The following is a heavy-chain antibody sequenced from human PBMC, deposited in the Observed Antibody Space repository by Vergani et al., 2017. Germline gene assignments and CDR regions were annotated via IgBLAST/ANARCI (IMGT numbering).Heavy chain of an antibody. J-gene: IGHJ4*02. D-gene: IGHD6-13*01. Sequence: EVQLVESGGGLVQPGGSLRLSCAASGFTFSSYWMSWVRQAPGKGLEWVANIKQDGSETYYVDSVKGRFTISRDNAKNSLYLQMNSLRAEDTSVYYCETSGYSSSWGQGTLVTVSS. CDR3: ETSGYSSS. CDR2: IKQDGSET. CDR1: GFTFSSYW. V-gene: IGHV3-7*01.